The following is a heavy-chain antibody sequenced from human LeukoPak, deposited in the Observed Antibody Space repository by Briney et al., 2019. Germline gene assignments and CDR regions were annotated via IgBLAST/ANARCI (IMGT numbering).Heavy chain of an antibody. CDR2: FTSGGSVI. J-gene: IGHJ4*02. D-gene: IGHD3-16*01. V-gene: IGHV3-48*03. Sequence: SGGSLRLSCVASGFTFKTYHMNWVRQAPGKGLEWLSGFTSGGSVIYYADSVKGRFTISRDDAMNSVFLQMSGLTVDDTAVYYCARKRLADLGDDTSFGGTPFDSWGQGTLVIVSS. CDR3: ARKRLADLGDDTSFGGTPFDS. CDR1: GFTFKTYH.